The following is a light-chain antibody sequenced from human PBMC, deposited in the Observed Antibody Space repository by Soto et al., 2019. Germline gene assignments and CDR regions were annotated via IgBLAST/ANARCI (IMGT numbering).Light chain of an antibody. J-gene: IGLJ1*01. V-gene: IGLV2-8*01. CDR1: SSDVGGYNY. CDR2: EVS. Sequence: QSALTQPPSASGSPGQSVTISCTGTSSDVGGYNYVSWYQQHPGKAPKLMIYEVSKRPSGVPDRFSGSKSGNTASLTVSGLQAEDEADYYCSSSAGSNNPFVFGTGTQLTVL. CDR3: SSSAGSNNPFV.